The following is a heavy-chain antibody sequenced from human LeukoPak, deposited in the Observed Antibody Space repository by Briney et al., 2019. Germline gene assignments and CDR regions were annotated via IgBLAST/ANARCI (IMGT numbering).Heavy chain of an antibody. CDR2: IYYSGNT. J-gene: IGHJ4*02. D-gene: IGHD5-12*01. CDR1: GGSISSGDYY. V-gene: IGHV4-30-4*08. Sequence: SETLSLTCTVSGGSISSGDYYWSWIRQPPGKGLEWIGYIYYSGNTYYNPPLKSRVTISVDPSKIHFSLRLSSVTAADTAVYYCARYSGSSPIYYWGQGTLVTVSS. CDR3: ARYSGSSPIYY.